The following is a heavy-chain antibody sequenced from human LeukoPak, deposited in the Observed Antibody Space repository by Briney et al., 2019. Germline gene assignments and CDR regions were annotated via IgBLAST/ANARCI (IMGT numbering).Heavy chain of an antibody. CDR2: ISSSSSYI. Sequence: GGSLRLSCAASGFTFSSYSMNWVRQAPGKGLEWVSSISSSSSYIYYADSVKGRFTISRDNAKNSLYLQMNSLRAEDTAVYYCARDDILTGHPTYYYYYMDVWGKGTTVTVSS. V-gene: IGHV3-21*01. CDR3: ARDDILTGHPTYYYYYMDV. CDR1: GFTFSSYS. J-gene: IGHJ6*03. D-gene: IGHD3-9*01.